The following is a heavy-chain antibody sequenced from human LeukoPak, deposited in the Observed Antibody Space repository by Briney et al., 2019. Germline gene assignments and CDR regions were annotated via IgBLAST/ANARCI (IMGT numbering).Heavy chain of an antibody. D-gene: IGHD3-3*01. CDR3: AKVTSGVTIFGVVEYYYYYGMDV. Sequence: QPGGSLRLSCAASGFTFSSYAMSWVRQAPGKGLEWVSAISGSGGSTYYADSVKGRFTIPRDNSKNTLYLQMNSLRAEDTAVYYCAKVTSGVTIFGVVEYYYYYGMDVWGQGTTVTVSS. J-gene: IGHJ6*02. V-gene: IGHV3-23*01. CDR2: ISGSGGST. CDR1: GFTFSSYA.